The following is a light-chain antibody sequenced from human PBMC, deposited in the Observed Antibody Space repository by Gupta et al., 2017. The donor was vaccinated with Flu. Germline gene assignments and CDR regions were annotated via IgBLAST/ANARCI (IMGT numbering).Light chain of an antibody. J-gene: IGKJ2*01. CDR3: QQYNTHYT. V-gene: IGKV1-5*03. Sequence: DIQMTQSPSTLSASVGDRVTITCRASQSISSWLAWYQQKPGKAPKLLIYKASSLESGVPSRFSGSGSGTEFTLTSSSLQPDDFANYYCQQYNTHYTFGQGTKLEIK. CDR2: KAS. CDR1: QSISSW.